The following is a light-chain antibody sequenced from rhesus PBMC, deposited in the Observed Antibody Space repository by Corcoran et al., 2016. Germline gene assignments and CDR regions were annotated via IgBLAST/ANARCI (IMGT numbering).Light chain of an antibody. CDR3: CSYAGSYSFYI. CDR1: SSDIGGYNF. Sequence: QAALTQPRSVSGSPGQSVTISCTGTSSDIGGYNFVSWYQMHPGTAPKLMIYEVSKRPSGVSDRCSGSKSGNTASLTISGLQAEDEADYYCCSYAGSYSFYIFGGGTRLTVL. J-gene: IGLJ1*01. CDR2: EVS. V-gene: IGLV2-32*01.